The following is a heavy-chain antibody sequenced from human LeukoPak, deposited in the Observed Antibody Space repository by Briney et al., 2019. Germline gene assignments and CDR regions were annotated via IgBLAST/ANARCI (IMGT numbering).Heavy chain of an antibody. CDR2: IYTSGST. V-gene: IGHV4-61*02. Sequence: SQTLSLTCTVSGGSISSGSYYWSWIRQPAGKGLEWIGRIYTSGSTNYNSSLKSRVTISVDTSKNQFSLKLSSVTAADTAFYYCASLLAGTIDYWGQGTLVTVSS. J-gene: IGHJ4*02. CDR1: GGSISSGSYY. D-gene: IGHD6-19*01. CDR3: ASLLAGTIDY.